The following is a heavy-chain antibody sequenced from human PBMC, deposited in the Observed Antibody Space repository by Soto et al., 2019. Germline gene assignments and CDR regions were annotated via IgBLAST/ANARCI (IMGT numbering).Heavy chain of an antibody. Sequence: QVQLIESGGGVVQPGRSLRLSCAASGFIFNSYDMHRVRQAPGKGLEWVAFLSHDGSKRFYADSLKGRITMSRDNFNNTLYLEVHSLRPEDTAVYYCAKDLIGYCGGSTCNIFQSWGQGTLVTVSS. CDR1: GFIFNSYD. CDR3: AKDLIGYCGGSTCNIFQS. V-gene: IGHV3-30*18. D-gene: IGHD2-2*01. CDR2: LSHDGSKR. J-gene: IGHJ4*02.